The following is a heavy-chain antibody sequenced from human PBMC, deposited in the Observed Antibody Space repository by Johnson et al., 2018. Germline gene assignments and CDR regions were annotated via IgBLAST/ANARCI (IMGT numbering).Heavy chain of an antibody. CDR3: AKPFYYYGSGRACMDV. V-gene: IGHV3-11*01. Sequence: VQLLESGGGLVKPGGSLRLSCAASGFSFSDYFMTWIRQAPGKGLEWLSYISSRGSSIHYADSVKGRFTISRANAKNSLSLQMNSLRGEDKAIYYCAKPFYYYGSGRACMDVWGQGTTVTVSS. D-gene: IGHD3-10*01. J-gene: IGHJ6*02. CDR1: GFSFSDYF. CDR2: ISSRGSSI.